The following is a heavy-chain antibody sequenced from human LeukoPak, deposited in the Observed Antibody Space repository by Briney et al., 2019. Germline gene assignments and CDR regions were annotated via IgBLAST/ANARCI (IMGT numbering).Heavy chain of an antibody. Sequence: ASVKVSCKVSGYTLTELSMHWVRQAPGQGLEWMGWIIPNSGGTKYAQKFQDRVTMTRDTSISTAYMELSSLTYDDTAVYYCARGVLLQGRGAFDIWGQGAMVTVSS. J-gene: IGHJ3*02. V-gene: IGHV1-2*02. D-gene: IGHD1-26*01. CDR3: ARGVLLQGRGAFDI. CDR1: GYTLTELS. CDR2: IIPNSGGT.